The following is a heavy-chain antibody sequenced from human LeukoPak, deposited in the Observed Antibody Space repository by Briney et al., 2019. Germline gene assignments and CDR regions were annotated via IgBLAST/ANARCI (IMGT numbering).Heavy chain of an antibody. V-gene: IGHV3-21*01. D-gene: IGHD6-6*01. J-gene: IGHJ4*01. Sequence: GGSLRLSCAASGFTFSSYNMNWVRQAPGKGLEWVSYISSSSSFIYYTDSVKGRFTISRDDAKNSLYLQMNSLRVEDTAVYYCAGDLLSSSAEDYWGHGTLVTVSS. CDR1: GFTFSSYN. CDR3: AGDLLSSSAEDY. CDR2: ISSSSSFI.